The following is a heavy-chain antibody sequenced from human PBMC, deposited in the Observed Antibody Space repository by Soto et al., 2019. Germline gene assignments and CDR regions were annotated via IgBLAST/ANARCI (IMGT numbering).Heavy chain of an antibody. V-gene: IGHV3-30-3*01. D-gene: IGHD3-10*01. J-gene: IGHJ4*02. CDR2: ISRDGSKT. CDR1: GFTFSSYV. Sequence: QVQLVEAGGGVVQPGRSLKLSCAASGFTFSSYVIHWVRQTPDKGLEWVAFISRDGSKTYYADSVKGRFTMSRDNSKNTLYLEINSLRAEDTAVYYCARDDEGGSDCDLGYWGQGTLVTVSS. CDR3: ARDDEGGSDCDLGY.